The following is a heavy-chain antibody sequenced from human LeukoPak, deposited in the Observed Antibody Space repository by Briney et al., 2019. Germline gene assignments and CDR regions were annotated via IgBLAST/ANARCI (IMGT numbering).Heavy chain of an antibody. Sequence: GGSLRLSCAASGFTFSSYAMSWVRQAPGKGLEWVSAISGSGGSTYYADSVKGRFTISRDNSKNTLYLQMNSLRAEDTAVYYCARDMSPGVAYQLLVGVPWFDPWGQGTLVTVSS. CDR3: ARDMSPGVAYQLLVGVPWFDP. J-gene: IGHJ5*02. D-gene: IGHD2-2*01. CDR2: ISGSGGST. CDR1: GFTFSSYA. V-gene: IGHV3-23*01.